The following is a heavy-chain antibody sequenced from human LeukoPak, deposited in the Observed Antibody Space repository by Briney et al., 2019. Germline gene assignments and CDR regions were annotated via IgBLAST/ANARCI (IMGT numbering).Heavy chain of an antibody. V-gene: IGHV3-20*04. CDR2: INWNGGST. Sequence: GGSLRLSCAASGFTFDDYGMSWVRQAPGKGLEWVSGINWNGGSTGYADSVKGRFTISRDNAKSSLYLQMSSLRAEDTAVYYCARGGSRHPSPEDYWGRGTLVTVSS. D-gene: IGHD1-1*01. CDR1: GFTFDDYG. CDR3: ARGGSRHPSPEDY. J-gene: IGHJ4*02.